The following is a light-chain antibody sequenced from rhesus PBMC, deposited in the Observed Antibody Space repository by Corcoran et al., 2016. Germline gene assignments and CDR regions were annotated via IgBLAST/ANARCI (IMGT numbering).Light chain of an antibody. CDR3: QHGYGTPLT. CDR2: KAS. V-gene: IGKV1-21*01. J-gene: IGKJ4*01. Sequence: DIQMTQSPSSLSASVGDRVTITCRASQGISSWLAWFQQKPGKAPKLLIYKASSLESGGPSRFSASGFWTAFTLTISSLQPEDFATYYCQHGYGTPLTFGGGTKVELK. CDR1: QGISSW.